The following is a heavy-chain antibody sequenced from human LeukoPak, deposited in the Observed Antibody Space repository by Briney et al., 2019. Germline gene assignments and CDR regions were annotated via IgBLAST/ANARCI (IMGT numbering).Heavy chain of an antibody. J-gene: IGHJ4*02. Sequence: KASETLSLTCTASGGSISSSGYYWGWIRQPPGKRLEWIASINYSGTTYYNPSLQSRVTISADTSKNQFALDLRSVTAADTAVYYCTRDIGDFVSDFWGQGTLVTVSS. CDR2: INYSGTT. V-gene: IGHV4-39*02. CDR1: GGSISSSGYY. D-gene: IGHD2-21*02. CDR3: TRDIGDFVSDF.